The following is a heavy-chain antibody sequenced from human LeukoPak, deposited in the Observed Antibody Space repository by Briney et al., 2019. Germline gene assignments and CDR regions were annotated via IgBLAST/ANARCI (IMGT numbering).Heavy chain of an antibody. V-gene: IGHV4-34*01. J-gene: IGHJ4*02. CDR2: INHSGST. Sequence: PSETLSLTCAVYGGSFSGYYWSWIRQPPGKGLEWIGEINHSGSTNYNPSLKSRVTISVDASKNQFSLKLSSVTAADTAVYYCARIVVVIKRVRYFDYWGQGTLVTVSS. D-gene: IGHD3-22*01. CDR3: ARIVVVIKRVRYFDY. CDR1: GGSFSGYY.